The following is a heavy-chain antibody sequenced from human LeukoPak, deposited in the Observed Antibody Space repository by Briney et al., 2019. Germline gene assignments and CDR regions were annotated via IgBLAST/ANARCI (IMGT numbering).Heavy chain of an antibody. D-gene: IGHD3-10*01. CDR3: ARVEEGYGSGRRENYYYYYMDV. J-gene: IGHJ6*03. CDR1: GGSISSYY. V-gene: IGHV4-59*01. Sequence: SETLSLTCTVTGGSISSYYWSWIRQPPGKGLEWIGYIYYSGSTNYNPSLKSRVTISVDTSKNQFSLKLSSVAAADTAVYYWARVEEGYGSGRRENYYYYYMDVWGKGTTVTISS. CDR2: IYYSGST.